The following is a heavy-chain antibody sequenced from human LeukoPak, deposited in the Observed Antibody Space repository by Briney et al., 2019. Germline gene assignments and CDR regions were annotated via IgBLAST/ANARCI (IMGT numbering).Heavy chain of an antibody. Sequence: SETLSLTCIVSGGSISGSSYNWGRIRQPPGKGLEWIGSIDNSGSTYYNPSLNSRVTISVDTSKDQLSLTLNSVSAADTAVYYCARPPGIAAAWFDPWGQGTPVTVSS. D-gene: IGHD6-13*01. J-gene: IGHJ5*02. CDR3: ARPPGIAAAWFDP. CDR2: IDNSGST. CDR1: GGSISGSSYN. V-gene: IGHV4-39*01.